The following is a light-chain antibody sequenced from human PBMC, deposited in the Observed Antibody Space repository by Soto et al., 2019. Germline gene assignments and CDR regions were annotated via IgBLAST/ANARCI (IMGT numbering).Light chain of an antibody. CDR1: QSVSTY. Sequence: EIVFTQSQANLSLSPGEIAILSCRASQSVSTYLAWYQQKPGQAPRLLIFDASNRATGIPARFSGSGSGTDFTLTISSLEPEDFAVYYCQQRADWPATFGPGTKVDIK. CDR3: QQRADWPAT. J-gene: IGKJ3*01. CDR2: DAS. V-gene: IGKV3-11*01.